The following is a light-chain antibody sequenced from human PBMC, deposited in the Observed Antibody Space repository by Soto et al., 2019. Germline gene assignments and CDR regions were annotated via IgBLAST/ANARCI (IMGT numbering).Light chain of an antibody. Sequence: SVLTQPASLSWAPWQAIALSCTGTSREIGAYDFVSWYQQHPDKAPKLLFYEVSNRPSGVSDRFSGSRSVNTATLTISGLQAEDEADYYCSSHTTSNTRGFGTGTKVTVL. J-gene: IGLJ1*01. CDR3: SSHTTSNTRG. V-gene: IGLV2-14*03. CDR1: SREIGAYDF. CDR2: EVS.